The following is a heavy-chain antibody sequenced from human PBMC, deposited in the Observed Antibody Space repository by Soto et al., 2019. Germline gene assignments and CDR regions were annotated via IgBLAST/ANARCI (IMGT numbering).Heavy chain of an antibody. J-gene: IGHJ3*02. D-gene: IGHD2-2*01. Sequence: SVKVSCKASGGTFSSYAISWLRQAPGQGLEWMGGIIPIFGTANYAQKFQGRVTITADESTSTAYMELSSLRSEDTAVYYCARDRVSEYQLLSLTATTRPYGAFDIWGQGTMVTVSS. CDR3: ARDRVSEYQLLSLTATTRPYGAFDI. V-gene: IGHV1-69*13. CDR1: GGTFSSYA. CDR2: IIPIFGTA.